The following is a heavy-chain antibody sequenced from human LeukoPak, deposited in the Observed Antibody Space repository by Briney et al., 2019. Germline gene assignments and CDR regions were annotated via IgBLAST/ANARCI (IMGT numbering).Heavy chain of an antibody. D-gene: IGHD3-10*01. Sequence: SETLSLTCTVSGGSNSSYYWSWIRQPPGKGREWIGYIYYSGSTNYNPSLKSRVTISVDTSKNQFSLKLSSVTAADTAVYYCAGTPTDMVRGVFDPWGQGTLVTVSS. J-gene: IGHJ5*02. V-gene: IGHV4-59*01. CDR1: GGSNSSYY. CDR3: AGTPTDMVRGVFDP. CDR2: IYYSGST.